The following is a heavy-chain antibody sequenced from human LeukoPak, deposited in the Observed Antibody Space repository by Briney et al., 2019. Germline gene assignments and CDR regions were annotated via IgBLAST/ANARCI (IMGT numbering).Heavy chain of an antibody. CDR2: IYSGGST. J-gene: IGHJ3*02. D-gene: IGHD1-26*01. CDR3: ARGGQIVGATHDAFDI. CDR1: GFTVSSNY. V-gene: IGHV3-66*01. Sequence: SGGSLRLSCAASGFTVSSNYMSWVRQAPGKGLEWVSVIYSGGSTYYADSVKGRFTISRDNSKNTLYLQMNSLRAEDTAVYYCARGGQIVGATHDAFDIWGQGTMVTVSS.